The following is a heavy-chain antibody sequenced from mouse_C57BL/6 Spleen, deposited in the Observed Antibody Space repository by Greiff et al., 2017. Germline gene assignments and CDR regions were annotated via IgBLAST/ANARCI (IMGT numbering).Heavy chain of an antibody. D-gene: IGHD1-1*01. V-gene: IGHV1-55*01. CDR2: IYPGSGST. J-gene: IGHJ4*01. Sequence: QVQLQQPGAELVKPGASVKMSCKASGYTFTSYWITWVKQRPGQGLEWIGDIYPGSGSTNYNEKFKSKATLTVDTSSSTAYMQLSSLTSEDSAVYYCARGVYYGSTFYYAMDYWGQGTSVTVSS. CDR1: GYTFTSYW. CDR3: ARGVYYGSTFYYAMDY.